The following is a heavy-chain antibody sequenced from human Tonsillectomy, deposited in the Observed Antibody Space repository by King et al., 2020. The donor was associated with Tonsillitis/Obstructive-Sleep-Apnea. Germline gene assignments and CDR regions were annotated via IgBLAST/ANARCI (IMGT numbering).Heavy chain of an antibody. D-gene: IGHD3-3*01. CDR2: IYYSGST. J-gene: IGHJ3*02. CDR1: GGSISSSSYY. CDR3: ASPPAAYDFWRGYYTHDAFDI. V-gene: IGHV4-39*01. Sequence: QLQESGPGLVKPSETLSLTCTVSGGSISSSSYYWGWIRQPPGKGLEWIGSIYYSGSTYYNPSLKSRVTISVDTSKNQFSLKLSSVTAADTAVYYCASPPAAYDFWRGYYTHDAFDIWGQGTMVTVSS.